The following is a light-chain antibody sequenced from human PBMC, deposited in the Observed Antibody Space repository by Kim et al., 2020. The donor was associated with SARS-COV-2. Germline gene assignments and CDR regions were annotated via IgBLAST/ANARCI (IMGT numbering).Light chain of an antibody. CDR1: QSISSW. V-gene: IGKV1-5*01. Sequence: SASVGDRVTITCRARQSISSWLAWYQQKPGKAPKLLIYDASSLERGVPLRFSGSGSGTEFTLTISSLQPDDFATYYCQEYNSYSVTFGQGTKLEI. CDR2: DAS. CDR3: QEYNSYSVT. J-gene: IGKJ1*01.